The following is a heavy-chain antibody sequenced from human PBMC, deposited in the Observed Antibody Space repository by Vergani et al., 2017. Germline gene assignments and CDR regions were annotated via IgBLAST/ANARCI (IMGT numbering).Heavy chain of an antibody. CDR1: GGSISSSSYY. CDR2: IYYSGST. V-gene: IGHV4-39*07. Sequence: QLQLQESGPGLVKPSETLSLTCTVSGGSISSSSYYWGWIRQPPGKGLEWIGSIYYSGSTYYNPSLKSRVTISVDKSKNQFSLKLSSVTAADTAVYYCARSGRDSSGWYLDYWGQGTLVTVSS. J-gene: IGHJ4*02. CDR3: ARSGRDSSGWYLDY. D-gene: IGHD6-19*01.